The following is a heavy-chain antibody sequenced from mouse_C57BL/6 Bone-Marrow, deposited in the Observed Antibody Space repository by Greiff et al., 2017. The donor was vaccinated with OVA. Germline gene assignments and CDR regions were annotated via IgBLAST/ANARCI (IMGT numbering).Heavy chain of an antibody. CDR3: ARYGYYFYYAMDY. J-gene: IGHJ4*01. Sequence: VQLQQPGAELVKPGASVKLSCKASGYTFTSYWMHWVKQRPGQGLEWIGMIHPNSGSTNYNEKFKSKATLTVDKSSSTAYMQLSSLTSEDSAVYYCARYGYYFYYAMDYWGQGTSVTVSS. V-gene: IGHV1-64*01. CDR1: GYTFTSYW. D-gene: IGHD2-3*01. CDR2: IHPNSGST.